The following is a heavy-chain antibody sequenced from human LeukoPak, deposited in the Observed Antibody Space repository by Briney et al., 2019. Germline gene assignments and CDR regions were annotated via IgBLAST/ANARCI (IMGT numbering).Heavy chain of an antibody. V-gene: IGHV1-18*01. J-gene: IGHJ6*02. D-gene: IGHD3-3*01. CDR1: GYTFTSYG. Sequence: ASVKVSCKASGYTFTSYGISWVRRAPGQGLEWMGWISAYNGNTNYAQKFQGRVTMTRNTSISTAYMELSSLRSEDTAVYYCARGRSRITIFGVVLYYGMDVWGQGTTVTVSS. CDR3: ARGRSRITIFGVVLYYGMDV. CDR2: ISAYNGNT.